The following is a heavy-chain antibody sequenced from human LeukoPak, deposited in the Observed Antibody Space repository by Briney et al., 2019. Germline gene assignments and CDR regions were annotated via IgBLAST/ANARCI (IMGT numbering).Heavy chain of an antibody. CDR3: VRESEYYFDHSASFDY. J-gene: IGHJ4*02. Sequence: GGSLRLSCAASGFTFTAYLIHWVRQAPGKGLEWVAVMSSDGNAMFYADSVKGRFTISRDNSKNTLYLQMNSLRAEDTAVYYCVRESEYYFDHSASFDYWGQGTLVTVSS. CDR1: GFTFTAYL. CDR2: MSSDGNAM. V-gene: IGHV3-30-3*01. D-gene: IGHD3-22*01.